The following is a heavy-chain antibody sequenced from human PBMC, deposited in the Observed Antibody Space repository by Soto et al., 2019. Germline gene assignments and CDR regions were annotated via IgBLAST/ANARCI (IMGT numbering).Heavy chain of an antibody. J-gene: IGHJ2*01. CDR3: ARALRRSPAYWYFDL. D-gene: IGHD3-10*01. Sequence: GASVKVSCKASGYTFTSYGISWVRQAPGQGLEWMGWISAYNGNTNYAQELQGRVTMTTDTSTSTAYMVLRSLSSDDTAVYYCARALRRSPAYWYFDLWGRGTLVTVSS. CDR2: ISAYNGNT. V-gene: IGHV1-18*01. CDR1: GYTFTSYG.